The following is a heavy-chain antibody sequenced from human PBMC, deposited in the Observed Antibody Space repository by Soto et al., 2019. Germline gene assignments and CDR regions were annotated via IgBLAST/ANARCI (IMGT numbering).Heavy chain of an antibody. J-gene: IGHJ4*02. V-gene: IGHV3-33*01. CDR2: IWYDGSNK. CDR1: GVTFSRYG. CDR3: ATHSSNYYVGDY. Sequence: XGSLRLSCSASGVTFSRYGMHWVRQAPGTGLEWVAIIWYDGSNKYYADSVKGRFTISRDNSKNTLYLQMNALRAEDTAMYYCATHSSNYYVGDYWGQGTLVTVS. D-gene: IGHD6-13*01.